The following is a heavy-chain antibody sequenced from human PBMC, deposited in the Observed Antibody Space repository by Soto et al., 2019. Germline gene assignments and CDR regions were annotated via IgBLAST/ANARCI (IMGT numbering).Heavy chain of an antibody. CDR3: ARGYCSGGSCYDYYYYGMDV. J-gene: IGHJ6*02. CDR2: INWNGGST. D-gene: IGHD2-15*01. Sequence: EVQLVESGGGVVRPGGSLRLSCAASGFTFDDYGMSWVRQAPGKGLEWVSGINWNGGSTGYADSVKGRFTISRDNAKNSLYLQMNSLRAEDTALYYCARGYCSGGSCYDYYYYGMDVWGQGTTVTVS. CDR1: GFTFDDYG. V-gene: IGHV3-20*04.